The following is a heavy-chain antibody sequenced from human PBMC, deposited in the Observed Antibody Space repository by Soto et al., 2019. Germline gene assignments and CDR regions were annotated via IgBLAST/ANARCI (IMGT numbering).Heavy chain of an antibody. V-gene: IGHV4-31*03. D-gene: IGHD6-6*01. CDR1: GCSISSGGYY. Sequence: SETLSLTCTVSGCSISSGGYYWSWIRQHPGKGLEWIGYIYYSGSTYYNPSLKSRVTISVDTSKNQFSLKLSSVTAADTAVYYCARTWEYSSSSGFDYWGQGTLVTVSS. J-gene: IGHJ4*02. CDR2: IYYSGST. CDR3: ARTWEYSSSSGFDY.